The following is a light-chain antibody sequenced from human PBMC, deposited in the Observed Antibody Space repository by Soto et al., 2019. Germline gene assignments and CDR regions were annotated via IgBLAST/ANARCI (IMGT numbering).Light chain of an antibody. CDR1: QSVNIY. J-gene: IGKJ5*01. V-gene: IGKV3D-15*01. Sequence: EIVMTQSPATLSVSPGERATLSCRASQSVNIYLAWYQQKPGQAPRLLIYGASTRATGIPDRFSGGGSGTQFTLTISSLQSEDFVVYYCQQYNSWPPITFGQGTRLEIK. CDR2: GAS. CDR3: QQYNSWPPIT.